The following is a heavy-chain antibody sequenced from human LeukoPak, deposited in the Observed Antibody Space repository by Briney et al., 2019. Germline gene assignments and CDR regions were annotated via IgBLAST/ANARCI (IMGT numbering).Heavy chain of an antibody. D-gene: IGHD5-24*01. Sequence: PGGSLRLSCVASGFTFTNYWMSWVRQAPERGLEWVSVIYSSGSTYYADSVRGRFTISRDKTKNTLFLQMNSLRVEDTAVYYCARDLLEPEMAAWGLGTLVTVSS. J-gene: IGHJ5*02. V-gene: IGHV3-53*01. CDR1: GFTFTNYW. CDR3: ARDLLEPEMAA. CDR2: IYSSGST.